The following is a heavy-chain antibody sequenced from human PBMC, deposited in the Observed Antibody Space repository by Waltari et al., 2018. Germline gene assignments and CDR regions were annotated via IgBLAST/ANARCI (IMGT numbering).Heavy chain of an antibody. Sequence: EVQLVESGGGLVRPGGSLRRSWAASGFPFSSVWMTWVRQAPGKGLEWVANIKHDGSEKYYVDSVKGRFTSSRDNAKNSLFLQMNSLRAEDTAVYYCAREGGNYGYWGQGTLVTVSS. D-gene: IGHD1-26*01. J-gene: IGHJ4*02. V-gene: IGHV3-7*04. CDR2: IKHDGSEK. CDR1: GFPFSSVW. CDR3: AREGGNYGY.